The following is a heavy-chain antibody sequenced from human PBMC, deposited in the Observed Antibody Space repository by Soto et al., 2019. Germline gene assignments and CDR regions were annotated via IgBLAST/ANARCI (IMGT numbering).Heavy chain of an antibody. V-gene: IGHV3-23*01. D-gene: IGHD6-6*01. CDR2: ISGSGGST. J-gene: IGHJ4*02. CDR3: ANTPQSRSSSLVVDY. CDR1: GFTFSSYA. Sequence: AGGSLRLSCAASGFTFSSYAMSWVRQAPGKGLEWVSAISGSGGSTYYADSVKGRFTISRDNSKNTLYLQMNSLRAEDTAVYYCANTPQSRSSSLVVDYWGQGTLATVSS.